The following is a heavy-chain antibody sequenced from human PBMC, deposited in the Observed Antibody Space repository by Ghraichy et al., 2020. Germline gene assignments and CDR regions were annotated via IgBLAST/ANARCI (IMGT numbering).Heavy chain of an antibody. D-gene: IGHD3-22*01. J-gene: IGHJ2*01. CDR2: IKRKTDGGTT. CDR3: TTDRITYYYDSSGYYESTYWYFDL. Sequence: GGSLRLSCAASGFTFSHAWMNWVRQAPGKGLEWVGHIKRKTDGGTTDYAAPVKGRFSISRDDSKNTLYLQMNSLKTEDTAVYFCTTDRITYYYDSSGYYESTYWYFDLWGRGTLVTVSS. V-gene: IGHV3-15*01. CDR1: GFTFSHAW.